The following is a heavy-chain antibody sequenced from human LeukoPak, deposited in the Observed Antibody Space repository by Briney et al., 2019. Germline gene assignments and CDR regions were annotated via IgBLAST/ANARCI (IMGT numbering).Heavy chain of an antibody. V-gene: IGHV1-2*02. J-gene: IGHJ6*03. Sequence: RASVKVSCKASGYTFTGYYMHWVRQALGQGLEWMGWINPNSGGTNYAQKFQGRVTMTRDTSISTAYMELSRLRSDDTAVYYCARGIRKRYYYYYYMDVWGKGTTVTVSS. CDR3: ARGIRKRYYYYYYMDV. CDR1: GYTFTGYY. CDR2: INPNSGGT. D-gene: IGHD5-18*01.